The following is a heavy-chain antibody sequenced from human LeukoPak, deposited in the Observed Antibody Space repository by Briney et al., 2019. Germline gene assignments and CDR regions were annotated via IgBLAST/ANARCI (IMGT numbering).Heavy chain of an antibody. J-gene: IGHJ5*02. CDR1: GYTLTELS. D-gene: IGHD6-19*01. CDR2: FDPEDGET. Sequence: ASVKVSRKVSGYTLTELSMHWVRQAPGKGLEWMGGFDPEDGETIYAQKFQGRVTMTEDTSTDTAYMELSSLRSEDTAVYYCARHLGTSGWFFPSLYADESWGQGTLVTVSS. V-gene: IGHV1-24*01. CDR3: ARHLGTSGWFFPSLYADES.